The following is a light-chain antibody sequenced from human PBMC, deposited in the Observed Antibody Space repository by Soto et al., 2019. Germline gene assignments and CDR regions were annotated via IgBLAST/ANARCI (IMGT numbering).Light chain of an antibody. CDR2: GAS. CDR3: QQYNNWPRT. CDR1: QSVSSN. Sequence: EIVMTQSPATLSVSPGETATLSCRASQSVSSNLAWYQQKPGQAPRLLMYGASTRATGIPARFSGSGSGTDFSLTISSLQSEDFAVYYCQQYNNWPRTFGQGTKVDVK. V-gene: IGKV3-15*01. J-gene: IGKJ1*01.